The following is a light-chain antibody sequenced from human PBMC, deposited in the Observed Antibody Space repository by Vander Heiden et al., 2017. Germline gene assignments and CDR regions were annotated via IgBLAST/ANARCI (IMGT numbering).Light chain of an antibody. Sequence: PWQRVTISCSGSSSNLGSTTVTWYQLVPGTAPKLLIHSSNQRPSGVPDRFSGSKSGTSASLAISGLQSEDEADYYCAAWDGSLATYLFGTGTEVSVL. CDR1: SSNLGSTT. V-gene: IGLV1-44*01. CDR3: AAWDGSLATYL. CDR2: SSN. J-gene: IGLJ1*01.